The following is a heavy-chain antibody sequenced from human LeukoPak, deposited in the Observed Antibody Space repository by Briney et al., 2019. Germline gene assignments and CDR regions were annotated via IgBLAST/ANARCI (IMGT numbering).Heavy chain of an antibody. V-gene: IGHV5-51*01. D-gene: IGHD2-8*01. J-gene: IGHJ6*02. Sequence: GESLKISCKASGYSFTTYWIGWVRPMPGKGLEWMGIIYPGDSDITYSPSFQGQVTISADKSISTAYLQWSSLKASDTAIYYCARRQASCTNGVCYTLYDMDVWGQGTTVTVSS. CDR3: ARRQASCTNGVCYTLYDMDV. CDR2: IYPGDSDI. CDR1: GYSFTTYW.